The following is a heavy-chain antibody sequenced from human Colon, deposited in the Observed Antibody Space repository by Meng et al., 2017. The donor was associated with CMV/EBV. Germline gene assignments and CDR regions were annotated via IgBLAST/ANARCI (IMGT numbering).Heavy chain of an antibody. V-gene: IGHV3-21*04. CDR3: ARVRDSKHYYGIDV. Sequence: SCKASGYTLISYYMHWVRQAPGKGLEWVGSITGASDYIYHVASLRGRFTISRDNAKNSLYLQMNTLRAEDTAVYYCARVRDSKHYYGIDVWGQGTAVTVSS. CDR2: ITGASDYI. D-gene: IGHD3/OR15-3a*01. J-gene: IGHJ6*02. CDR1: GYTLISYY.